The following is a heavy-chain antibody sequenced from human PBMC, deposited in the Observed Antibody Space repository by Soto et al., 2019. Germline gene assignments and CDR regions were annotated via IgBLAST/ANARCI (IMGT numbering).Heavy chain of an antibody. Sequence: TSETLSLTCTVSGGSVSSGNYYWSWIRQPPGKGLEWIGYFYYTGSINYNPSFKSRVTIFIDASKNQFSLRLSSVTAADTATYYCAHMRAAKFDYWGQGTLVTVSS. CDR2: FYYTGSI. V-gene: IGHV4-61*01. J-gene: IGHJ4*02. CDR1: GGSVSSGNYY. D-gene: IGHD2-15*01. CDR3: AHMRAAKFDY.